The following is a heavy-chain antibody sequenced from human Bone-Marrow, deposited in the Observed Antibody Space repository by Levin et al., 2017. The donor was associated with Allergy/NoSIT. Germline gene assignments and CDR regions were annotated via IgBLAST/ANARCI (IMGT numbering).Heavy chain of an antibody. CDR1: GGSFSGYY. CDR2: INHSGST. D-gene: IGHD2-2*02. V-gene: IGHV4-34*01. J-gene: IGHJ5*02. Sequence: GSLRLSCAVYGGSFSGYYWSWIRQPPGKGLEWIGEINHSGSTNYNPSLKSRVTISVDTSKNQFSLKLSSVTAADTAVYYCARSPLYCSSTSCYSSWFDPWGQGTLVTVSS. CDR3: ARSPLYCSSTSCYSSWFDP.